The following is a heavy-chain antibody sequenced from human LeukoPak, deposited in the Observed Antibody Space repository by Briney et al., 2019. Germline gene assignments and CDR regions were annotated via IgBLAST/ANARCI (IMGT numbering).Heavy chain of an antibody. Sequence: ASVTVSCKASGYTFTGYYMHWVRQAPGQGLEWMGIINPSGGSTSYAQKFQGRVTMTRDMSTSTVYMELSSLRSEDTAVYYCARVGYSGSYFGYNDYWGQGTLVTVSS. CDR2: INPSGGST. D-gene: IGHD1-26*01. J-gene: IGHJ4*02. V-gene: IGHV1-46*01. CDR1: GYTFTGYY. CDR3: ARVGYSGSYFGYNDY.